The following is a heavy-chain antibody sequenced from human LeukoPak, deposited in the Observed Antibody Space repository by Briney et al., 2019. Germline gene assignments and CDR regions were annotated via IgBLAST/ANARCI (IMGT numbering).Heavy chain of an antibody. D-gene: IGHD3-22*01. Sequence: QPGRSLRLSCAASGFTFSSYAMHWVRQAPGKGLEYVSAISSNGGSTYYANSVKGRFTISRDNSKNTLYLQMGSLRAEDMAVYYCARVGYDSSGYRRLDYWGQGTLVTVSS. J-gene: IGHJ4*02. CDR1: GFTFSSYA. CDR2: ISSNGGST. CDR3: ARVGYDSSGYRRLDY. V-gene: IGHV3-64*01.